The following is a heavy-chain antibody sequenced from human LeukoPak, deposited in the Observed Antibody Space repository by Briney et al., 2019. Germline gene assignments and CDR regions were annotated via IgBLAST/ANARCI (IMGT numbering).Heavy chain of an antibody. J-gene: IGHJ4*02. CDR3: ARRGYYYDSSGYYYDYFDY. CDR1: GFTVSSNY. D-gene: IGHD3-22*01. Sequence: PGGSLRLSCAASGFTVSSNYMSWVRQAPGKGPEWVSVLYSGCSTYYADSVKGRFTISRDRSKNTLYLQMNSLRAEDTAVYYCARRGYYYDSSGYYYDYFDYWGQGTLVTVSS. V-gene: IGHV3-53*01. CDR2: LYSGCST.